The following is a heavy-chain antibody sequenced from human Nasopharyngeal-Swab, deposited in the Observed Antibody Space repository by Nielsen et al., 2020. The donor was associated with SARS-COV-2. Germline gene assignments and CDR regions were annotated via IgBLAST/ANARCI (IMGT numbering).Heavy chain of an antibody. CDR2: ISGSDHTT. V-gene: IGHV3-23*01. CDR1: GFTFSSYA. Sequence: GESLKISCAASGFTFSSYAISWVRQAPGKGLEWVSVISGSDHTTYYADSVKGRFTISRDNSKNTVNLQMNNLRADDTSIYYCARTAAFCGDDCYSEYFQHWGHGTLVTVSS. CDR3: ARTAAFCGDDCYSEYFQH. J-gene: IGHJ1*01. D-gene: IGHD2-21*02.